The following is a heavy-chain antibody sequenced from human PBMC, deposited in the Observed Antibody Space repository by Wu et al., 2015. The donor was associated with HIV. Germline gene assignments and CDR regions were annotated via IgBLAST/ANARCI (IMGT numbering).Heavy chain of an antibody. V-gene: IGHV1-46*01. D-gene: IGHD2-15*01. J-gene: IGHJ4*01. Sequence: QVQLMQSGAEVKKPGASVRVSCKASGYSFINYYLHWVRQAPGQGLEWMGIINPNTGSTNFAQKFQGRITMARDTSASTIYMELSSLRSDDTAVYYCVRAGNYGSRSYKEKVVDCHLRNFD. CDR2: INPNTGST. CDR1: GYSFINYY. CDR3: VRAGNYGSRSYKEKVVDCHLRNFD.